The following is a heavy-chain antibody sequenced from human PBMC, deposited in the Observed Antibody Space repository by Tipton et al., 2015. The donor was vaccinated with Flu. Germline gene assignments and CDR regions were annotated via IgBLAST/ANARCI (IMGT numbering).Heavy chain of an antibody. D-gene: IGHD3-3*01. Sequence: TLSLTCTVSGGSISSSSYYWGWIRQPPGKGLEWIGSIYYSGSTYYNPSLKSRVTISVDTSKNQFSLKLSSVTAADTAVYYCARASPDCDFWSGPIGFFDLWGRGTLVTVSS. CDR3: ARASPDCDFWSGPIGFFDL. V-gene: IGHV4-39*07. CDR1: GGSISSSSYY. J-gene: IGHJ2*01. CDR2: IYYSGST.